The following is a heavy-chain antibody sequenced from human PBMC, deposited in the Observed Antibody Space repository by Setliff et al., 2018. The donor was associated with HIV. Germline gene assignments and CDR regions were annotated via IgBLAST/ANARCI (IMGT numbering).Heavy chain of an antibody. CDR1: DDSIRSSH. CDR3: ARHEGYLYDGSRYFGRFDP. J-gene: IGHJ5*02. Sequence: PSETLSLTCSVSDDSIRSSHWNWVRLPPGKGLEWIGVICDSGRNTDYNPSLKSRVTISVDMSKNQFSLKLNSVTAADTAVYYCARHEGYLYDGSRYFGRFDPWGQGTLVTVS. CDR2: ICDSGRNT. D-gene: IGHD2-15*01. V-gene: IGHV4-59*08.